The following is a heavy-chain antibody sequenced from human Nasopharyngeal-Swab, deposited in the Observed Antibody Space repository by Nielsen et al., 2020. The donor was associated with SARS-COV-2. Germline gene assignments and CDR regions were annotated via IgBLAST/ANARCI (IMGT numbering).Heavy chain of an antibody. CDR3: VRPEGVATSFKYYFQYGMDV. CDR1: GYRFTDYW. V-gene: IGHV5-51*01. J-gene: IGHJ6*02. Sequence: GGSLRLSCATSGYRFTDYWIAWVRQMPGQGLEWMGIIYPRDSDTRYSPSFQGQVTISADKSISTAYLQWSSLKASDTAMYYCVRPEGVATSFKYYFQYGMDVWGQGTMVTVPS. D-gene: IGHD5-12*01. CDR2: IYPRDSDT.